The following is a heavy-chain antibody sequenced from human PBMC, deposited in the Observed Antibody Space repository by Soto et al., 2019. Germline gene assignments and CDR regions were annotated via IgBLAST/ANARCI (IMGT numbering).Heavy chain of an antibody. CDR2: ISGSGGST. J-gene: IGHJ4*02. V-gene: IGHV3-23*01. D-gene: IGHD1-20*01. CDR1: GFTFSSYA. Sequence: TGGSLRLSCAASGFTFSSYAMNWVRQAPGKGLEWVSVISGSGGSTYYADSVKGRFTISRDNSKNTLYLQMNSLRAEDTAVYYCAKITGYYVFSGYFDHWGQGALVTVPS. CDR3: AKITGYYVFSGYFDH.